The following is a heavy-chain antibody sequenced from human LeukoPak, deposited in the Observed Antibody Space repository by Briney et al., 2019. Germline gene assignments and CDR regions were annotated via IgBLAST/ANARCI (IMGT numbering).Heavy chain of an antibody. V-gene: IGHV3-20*04. D-gene: IGHD3-16*02. CDR1: GFTFDDYG. Sequence: GGSLRLSCAASGFTFDDYGMSWVRQAPGKGLEWVSGINWNGGSTGYADSVKGRFTISRDNAKNSLYLQMNSLRAEDTALYYCARVGILRLGELSLYLDYWGQGTLVTVSS. CDR2: INWNGGST. J-gene: IGHJ4*02. CDR3: ARVGILRLGELSLYLDY.